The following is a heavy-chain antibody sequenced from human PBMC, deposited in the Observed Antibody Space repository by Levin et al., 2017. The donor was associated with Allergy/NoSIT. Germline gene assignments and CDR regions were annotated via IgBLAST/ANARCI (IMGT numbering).Heavy chain of an antibody. Sequence: GESLKISCAASGFTFSSYSMNWVRQAPGKGLEWVSSISSSSSYIYYADSVKGRFTISRDNAKNSLYLQMNSLRAEDTAVYYCARDYDFWSGYYYYYMDVWGKGTTVTVSS. V-gene: IGHV3-21*01. CDR2: ISSSSSYI. J-gene: IGHJ6*03. CDR3: ARDYDFWSGYYYYYMDV. CDR1: GFTFSSYS. D-gene: IGHD3-3*01.